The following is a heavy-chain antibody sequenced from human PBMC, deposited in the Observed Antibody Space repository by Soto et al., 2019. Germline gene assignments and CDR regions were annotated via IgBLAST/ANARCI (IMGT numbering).Heavy chain of an antibody. CDR3: ARVRTRATHNIAAAGTVTLNLGPLDY. V-gene: IGHV3-53*02. J-gene: IGHJ4*02. CDR1: GFTVSSYY. Sequence: EVQLVETGGGLIQPGGSLRLSCAASGFTVSSYYMSWVRQAPGKRLEWVSVIYSGGSTYYADSVKDRFTIPRDHSKNRVYLKMNRLRAEDTAVYYCARVRTRATHNIAAAGTVTLNLGPLDYWGQGGLVAFCS. CDR2: IYSGGST. D-gene: IGHD6-13*01.